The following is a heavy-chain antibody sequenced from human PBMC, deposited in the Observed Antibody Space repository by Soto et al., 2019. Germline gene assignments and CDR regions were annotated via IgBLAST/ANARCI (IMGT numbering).Heavy chain of an antibody. CDR1: GFTFSSYG. CDR3: ARDRLYGAGLIDV. J-gene: IGHJ6*02. CDR2: ISSDGSDK. D-gene: IGHD3-10*01. Sequence: QVQLVESGGGVVQPGRSLRLSCAASGFTFSSYGMHWVRQAPGKGLEWVEVISSDGSDKYYADSVKGRFTITRDNSKNPLYGQLNRRRAEDTALYYCARDRLYGAGLIDVWGQGTTVTVSS. V-gene: IGHV3-30-3*01.